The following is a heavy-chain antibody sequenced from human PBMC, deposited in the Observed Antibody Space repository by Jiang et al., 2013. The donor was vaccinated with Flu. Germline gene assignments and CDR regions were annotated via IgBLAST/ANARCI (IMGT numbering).Heavy chain of an antibody. Sequence: WVAVISYDASNLFYAGSVKGRFTISRDNSKNTLSLQMNRLRAEDTAVYYCASSHYDSSGYYHDYWGQGTLVTVSS. V-gene: IGHV3-30-3*01. J-gene: IGHJ4*02. D-gene: IGHD3-22*01. CDR2: ISYDASNL. CDR3: ASSHYDSSGYYHDY.